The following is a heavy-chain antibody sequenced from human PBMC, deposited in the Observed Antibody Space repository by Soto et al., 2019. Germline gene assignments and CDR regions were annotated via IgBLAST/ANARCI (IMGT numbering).Heavy chain of an antibody. CDR1: GGTFSSYA. D-gene: IGHD3-3*01. V-gene: IGHV1-69*06. CDR2: IIPIFGTA. J-gene: IGHJ5*02. CDR3: ASAFLSGPNNWFDP. Sequence: VKVSCKASGGTFSSYAISWVRQAPGQGLEWMGGIIPIFGTANYAQKFQGRVTITADKSTSTAYMELSSLRSEDTAVYYCASAFLSGPNNWFDPWGQGTLVTVSS.